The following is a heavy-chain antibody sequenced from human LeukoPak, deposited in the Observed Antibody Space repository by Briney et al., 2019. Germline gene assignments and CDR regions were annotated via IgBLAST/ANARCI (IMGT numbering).Heavy chain of an antibody. J-gene: IGHJ6*03. Sequence: PGGSLRLSCAASGFTFSSYAMSWVRQAPGKGLEWVSAISGSGGSTYYADSVKGRFTISRDNSKNTLYLQMNSLRAEDTAVYDCAKTGNSVFYYYYMDVWGKGTTVTISS. CDR3: AKTGNSVFYYYYMDV. CDR2: ISGSGGST. CDR1: GFTFSSYA. D-gene: IGHD4-23*01. V-gene: IGHV3-23*01.